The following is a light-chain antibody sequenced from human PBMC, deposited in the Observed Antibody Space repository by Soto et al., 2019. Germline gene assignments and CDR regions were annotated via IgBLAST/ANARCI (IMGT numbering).Light chain of an antibody. J-gene: IGKJ1*01. V-gene: IGKV3-20*01. CDR1: QSLSRSY. Sequence: EVVLTQSPGTLSLSPGERATLSCRASQSLSRSYLAWYQQKPGQAPRLLIYGASSRATGIPDRFSGSGSGTDFSLTISRLEPEDFAVYYCQQYDTSRRTFGQGTKVDIK. CDR3: QQYDTSRRT. CDR2: GAS.